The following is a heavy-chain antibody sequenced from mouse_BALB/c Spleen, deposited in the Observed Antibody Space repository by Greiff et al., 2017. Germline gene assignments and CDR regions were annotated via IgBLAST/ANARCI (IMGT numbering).Heavy chain of an antibody. Sequence: EVMLVESGGGLVKPGGSLKLSCAASGFTFSSYAMSWVRQTPEKRLEWVASISSGGSTYYPDSVKGRFTISKDNARNTLYLQMSSLRSEDTAMYFCARGYPNYFDDWGAGTTLTVSS. CDR2: ISSGGST. D-gene: IGHD5-5*01. CDR3: ARGYPNYFDD. J-gene: IGHJ2*01. V-gene: IGHV5-6-5*01. CDR1: GFTFSSYA.